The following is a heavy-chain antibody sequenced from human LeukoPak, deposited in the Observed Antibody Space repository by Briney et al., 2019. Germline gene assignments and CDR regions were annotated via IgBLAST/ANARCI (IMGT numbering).Heavy chain of an antibody. V-gene: IGHV3-23*01. J-gene: IGHJ4*02. CDR3: AKDFWERDTMTVVVITTPIFDY. CDR1: GFTFSSYA. CDR2: ISGSGGST. Sequence: GGSLRLSCAASGFTFSSYAMSWVRQAPGKGLEWVSAISGSGGSTYYADSVKGRFTISRDNSKNTLYLQMNSLRAEDTAVYYCAKDFWERDTMTVVVITTPIFDYWGQGTLVTVSS. D-gene: IGHD3-22*01.